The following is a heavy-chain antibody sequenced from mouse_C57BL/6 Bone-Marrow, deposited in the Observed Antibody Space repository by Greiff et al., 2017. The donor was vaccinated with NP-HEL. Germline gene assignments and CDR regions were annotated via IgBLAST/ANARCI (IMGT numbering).Heavy chain of an antibody. J-gene: IGHJ4*01. CDR2: IHPNSGST. Sequence: QVQLKQPGAELVKPGASVKLSCKASGYTFTSYWMHWVKQRPGQGLEWIGMIHPNSGSTNYNEKFKSKATLTVDKSSSTAYMQLSSLTSEDSAVYYCAREGYPQAMDYWGQGTSVTVSS. V-gene: IGHV1-64*01. D-gene: IGHD2-2*01. CDR3: AREGYPQAMDY. CDR1: GYTFTSYW.